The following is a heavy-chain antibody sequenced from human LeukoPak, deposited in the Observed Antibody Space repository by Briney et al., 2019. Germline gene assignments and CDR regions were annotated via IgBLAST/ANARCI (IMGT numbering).Heavy chain of an antibody. V-gene: IGHV1-69*13. D-gene: IGHD3-22*01. CDR3: ETYYYDSSGYLGVDY. Sequence: SVKVSCKASGGTFTSYAISWVRQAPGQGLEWMGGTIPIFGTANYAQKFQGRVTITADESTSTAYMELSSLRSEETAVYYCETYYYDSSGYLGVDYWGQGTLVTVSS. CDR1: GGTFTSYA. CDR2: TIPIFGTA. J-gene: IGHJ4*02.